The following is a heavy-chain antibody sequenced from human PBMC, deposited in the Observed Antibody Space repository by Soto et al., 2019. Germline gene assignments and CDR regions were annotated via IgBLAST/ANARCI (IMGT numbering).Heavy chain of an antibody. CDR1: GFIFSSSA. CDR3: AKDRSAGATTWNVY. Sequence: GGSLRLSCVVSGFIFSSSAMNWVRQAPGKGLEWVSTISGSGVSKYYADSVKGRFTISRDNSNNTVSLQMNSLRAEDAAVYYCAKDRSAGATTWNVYWGQGTLVTVPQ. V-gene: IGHV3-23*01. D-gene: IGHD1-26*01. J-gene: IGHJ4*02. CDR2: ISGSGVSK.